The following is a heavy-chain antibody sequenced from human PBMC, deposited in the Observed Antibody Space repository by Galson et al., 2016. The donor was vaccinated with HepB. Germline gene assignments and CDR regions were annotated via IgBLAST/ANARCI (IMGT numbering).Heavy chain of an antibody. Sequence: SLRLSCASSGFTFSHFAMHWVRQAPGKGLEWVAVVSYDGSEKYYGDSVKGRFTVSRDDSKNTLYLQLNSLRAEDTAVYYCARDLEVAVLQYYFEYWGQGTLVTVSS. J-gene: IGHJ4*02. CDR1: GFTFSHFA. CDR3: ARDLEVAVLQYYFEY. CDR2: VSYDGSEK. V-gene: IGHV3-33*01. D-gene: IGHD4-11*01.